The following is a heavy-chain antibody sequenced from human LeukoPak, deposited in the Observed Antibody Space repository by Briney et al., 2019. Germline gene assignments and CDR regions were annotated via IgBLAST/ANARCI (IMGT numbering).Heavy chain of an antibody. Sequence: GGSLRLSCAASGFTFNIYGMNWVRQAPGKGLEWISSITTSSTYTFYADSVKGRFTISRDNAKNSLYLQMNSLRAEDTAVYYCARDFNSSGYYFSPQLDYWGQGTLVTVSS. CDR2: ITTSSTYT. CDR3: ARDFNSSGYYFSPQLDY. CDR1: GFTFNIYG. J-gene: IGHJ4*02. V-gene: IGHV3-21*01. D-gene: IGHD3-22*01.